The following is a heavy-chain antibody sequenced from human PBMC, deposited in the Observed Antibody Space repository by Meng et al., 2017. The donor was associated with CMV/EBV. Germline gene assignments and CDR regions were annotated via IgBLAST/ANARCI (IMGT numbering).Heavy chain of an antibody. CDR1: GFTFSSYA. V-gene: IGHV3-21*01. CDR3: ARVGPRVTFVGFSFDF. J-gene: IGHJ4*02. D-gene: IGHD3/OR15-3a*01. CDR2: ITSNSDYV. Sequence: GESLKISCAASGFTFSSYAMHWVRQAPGKGLEWVSSITSNSDYVRYAGSVKGRFTISRDNVKNALYLQLNNVRAEDTALYYCARVGPRVTFVGFSFDFWGLGTLVTVSS.